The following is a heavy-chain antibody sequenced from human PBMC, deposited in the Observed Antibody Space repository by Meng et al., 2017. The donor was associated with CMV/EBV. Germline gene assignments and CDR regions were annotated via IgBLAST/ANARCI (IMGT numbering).Heavy chain of an antibody. CDR1: GFTFSSYW. D-gene: IGHD2-2*01. CDR3: ARDRYCSSTSCYDLYYYYGMDV. Sequence: GESLKTSCAASGFTFSSYWMSWVRPAPGKGLEWVANIKQDGSEKYYVDSVKGRFTISRDNAKNSLYLQMNSLRAEDTAVYYCARDRYCSSTSCYDLYYYYGMDVWGQGTTVTVSS. V-gene: IGHV3-7*01. CDR2: IKQDGSEK. J-gene: IGHJ6*02.